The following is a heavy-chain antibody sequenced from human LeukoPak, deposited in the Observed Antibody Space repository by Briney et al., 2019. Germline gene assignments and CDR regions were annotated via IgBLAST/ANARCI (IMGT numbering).Heavy chain of an antibody. CDR3: ARVSLGDLGGGWYDHYEYYFDY. CDR1: GYTFTSYG. CDR2: ISAYNGNT. D-gene: IGHD6-19*01. J-gene: IGHJ4*02. Sequence: ASVKVSCKASGYTFTSYGISWVRQAPGQGLEWMGWISAYNGNTNYAQKLQGRVTMTTDTSTSTAYMELRSLRSDDTAVYYCARVSLGDLGGGWYDHYEYYFDYWGQGTLVTVSS. V-gene: IGHV1-18*01.